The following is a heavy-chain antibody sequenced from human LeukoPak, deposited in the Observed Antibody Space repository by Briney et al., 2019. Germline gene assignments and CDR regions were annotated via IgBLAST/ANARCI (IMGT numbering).Heavy chain of an antibody. CDR3: ARDGDYGDYVSPPPY. Sequence: ASVKVSCKASGYTFTGYYMHWVRQAPGQGLEWMGWINPNSGGTNYAQKFQGRVTMTRDTSISTAYMELSRLRSDDTAVYYCARDGDYGDYVSPPPYWGQGTLVTVSS. V-gene: IGHV1-2*02. D-gene: IGHD4-17*01. J-gene: IGHJ4*02. CDR2: INPNSGGT. CDR1: GYTFTGYY.